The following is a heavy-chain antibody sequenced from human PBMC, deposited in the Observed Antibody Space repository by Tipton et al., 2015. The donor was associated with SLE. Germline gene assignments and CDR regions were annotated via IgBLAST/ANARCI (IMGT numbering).Heavy chain of an antibody. CDR3: ARRGWVDAFDI. CDR2: IYSSGRT. D-gene: IGHD6-19*01. J-gene: IGHJ3*02. Sequence: LRLSCTVSGGAISTFYWSCIRQSAGKGLEWIGRIYSSGRTNYNPSLKSRVTMSVDTSRKQFSLKLTSVTAADTAVYYCARRGWVDAFDIWGQGTMVIVSS. CDR1: GGAISTFY. V-gene: IGHV4-4*07.